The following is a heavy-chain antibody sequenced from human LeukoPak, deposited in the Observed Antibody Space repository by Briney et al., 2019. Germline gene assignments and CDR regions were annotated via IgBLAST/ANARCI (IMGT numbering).Heavy chain of an antibody. V-gene: IGHV1-24*01. Sequence: GASVKVSCEVSGYTLTELSMHWVRQAPGKGLEWMGGFDPEDGETIYAQKFQGRVTMTRDTSISTAYMELSRLRSDDTAVYYCARGVVAATFYYYMDVWGKGTTVTVSS. D-gene: IGHD2-15*01. J-gene: IGHJ6*03. CDR2: FDPEDGET. CDR3: ARGVVAATFYYYMDV. CDR1: GYTLTELS.